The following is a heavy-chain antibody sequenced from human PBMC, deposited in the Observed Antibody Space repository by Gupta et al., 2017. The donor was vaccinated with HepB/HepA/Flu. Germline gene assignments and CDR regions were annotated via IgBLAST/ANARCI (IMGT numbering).Heavy chain of an antibody. Sequence: QVQLQESGPGLVKPSETLSLTCTVSGASISSYYWSWIRQPPGKGLEWIGYIYYSGSTNYNPSLKSRVTISVDTSKNQFSLKLSSVTAADTAVYYCARLGRWGWFDPWGQGTLVTVSS. V-gene: IGHV4-59*08. CDR2: IYYSGST. D-gene: IGHD7-27*01. J-gene: IGHJ5*02. CDR3: ARLGRWGWFDP. CDR1: GASISSYY.